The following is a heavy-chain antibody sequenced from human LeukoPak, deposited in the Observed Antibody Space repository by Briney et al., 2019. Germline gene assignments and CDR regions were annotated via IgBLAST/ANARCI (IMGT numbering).Heavy chain of an antibody. D-gene: IGHD2-15*01. J-gene: IGHJ4*02. V-gene: IGHV4-59*08. Sequence: SETLSLTCTVSGGSTSSYYWSWIRQPPGKGLEWIGYTYYSGSTYYNPSLKSRVTISVDTSKNQFSLKLSSVTAADTAVYYCARPVAPGDPPDYWGQGTLVTVSS. CDR1: GGSTSSYY. CDR2: TYYSGST. CDR3: ARPVAPGDPPDY.